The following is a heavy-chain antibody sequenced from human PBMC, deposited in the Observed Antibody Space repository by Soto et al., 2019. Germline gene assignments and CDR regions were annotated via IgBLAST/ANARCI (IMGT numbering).Heavy chain of an antibody. V-gene: IGHV3-53*04. J-gene: IGHJ3*02. Sequence: EEQLVESGGGLVQPGGSLRLSCAASGFTLSSNYMSWVRQAPGKGLEWVSVIYSGGSTYYADSVKGRFTISRHNSKNTLNLQMNSLRTEDTAVYYCARGENDAFDIWGQGTMVTVSS. CDR3: ARGENDAFDI. CDR1: GFTLSSNY. CDR2: IYSGGST.